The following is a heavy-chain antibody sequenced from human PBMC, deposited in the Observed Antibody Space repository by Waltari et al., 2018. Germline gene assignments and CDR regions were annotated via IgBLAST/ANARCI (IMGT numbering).Heavy chain of an antibody. CDR3: ATWNGGSLGAFDN. D-gene: IGHD3-16*01. Sequence: EVQLVESGGGLIQPGGSLSLSCEVSGFTVSNHDIGWVRQAPGKGREGGSVIYSGGDTYDADAVRGRFTIFRDNSKNTLYLQMNSLKVEDTALYYCATWNGGSLGAFDNWGQGTMVTVSS. J-gene: IGHJ3*02. CDR1: GFTVSNHD. V-gene: IGHV3-53*01. CDR2: IYSGGDT.